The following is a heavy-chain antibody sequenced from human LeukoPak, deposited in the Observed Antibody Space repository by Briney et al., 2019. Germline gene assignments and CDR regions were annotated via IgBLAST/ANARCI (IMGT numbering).Heavy chain of an antibody. D-gene: IGHD6-13*01. V-gene: IGHV3-30*04. CDR1: GFTFSSYA. CDR3: AKDVAAAGVYDY. J-gene: IGHJ4*02. Sequence: PGGSLRLSCAASGFTFSSYAMHWVRQAPGEGLEWVALISYDGSNKYYADSVKGRFTISRDNSKNTLYLQMNSLRAEDTAMYYCAKDVAAAGVYDYWGQGTLVTVSS. CDR2: ISYDGSNK.